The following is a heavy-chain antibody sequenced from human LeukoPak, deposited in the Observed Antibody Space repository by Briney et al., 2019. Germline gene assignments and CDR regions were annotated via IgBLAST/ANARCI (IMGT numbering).Heavy chain of an antibody. CDR3: AREPPGY. Sequence: SETLSLTCTVSGGSVTSGNYYWNWIRQPAGKGLEWIGRIYTNEGASYNPSLKSRVTISIDASKNQFSLKLSSVTAADTAVYYCAREPPGYWSQGILVTVSS. CDR1: GGSVTSGNYY. J-gene: IGHJ4*02. V-gene: IGHV4-61*02. CDR2: IYTNEGA.